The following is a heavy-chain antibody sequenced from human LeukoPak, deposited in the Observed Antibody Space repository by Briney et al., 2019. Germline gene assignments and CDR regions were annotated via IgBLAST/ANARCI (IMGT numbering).Heavy chain of an antibody. CDR3: ARDWHSTPRGYYYGMDV. J-gene: IGHJ6*02. D-gene: IGHD2-2*01. CDR1: GFTFSSYS. V-gene: IGHV3-21*01. Sequence: PGGSLRLSCATSGFTFSSYSMNWVRQAPGKGLEWVSSINTGSTYINYADSVKGRFTISRDNAKNSLYLQMNSLGAEDTAVYYCARDWHSTPRGYYYGMDVWGQGTTVTVSS. CDR2: INTGSTYI.